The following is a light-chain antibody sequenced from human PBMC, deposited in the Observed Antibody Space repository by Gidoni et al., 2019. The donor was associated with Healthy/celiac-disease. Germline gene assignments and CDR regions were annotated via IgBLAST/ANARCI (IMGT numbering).Light chain of an antibody. CDR3: QQRSNWPSLT. J-gene: IGKJ4*01. CDR2: YAS. V-gene: IGKV3-11*01. Sequence: EIVLTQSPATLSLSPGERATLSCRASQSVSSYLAWYQQKPGQAPRLLIYYASNRATGIPARFSGSGSGTDFSLTISRLEPEDFAVYYCQQRSNWPSLTFGGGTKVEIK. CDR1: QSVSSY.